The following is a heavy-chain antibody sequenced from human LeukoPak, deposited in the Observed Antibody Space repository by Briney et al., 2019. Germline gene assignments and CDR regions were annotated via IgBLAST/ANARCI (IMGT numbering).Heavy chain of an antibody. Sequence: ASVKVSCKVSGYTLTELSMHWVRQAPGKGLEWMGGFDPEDGETIYAQKFQGRVTMTRDMSTSTVYMDLSSLRSEDTAVYYCARDSPAAGKENFDYWGQGTLVTVSS. J-gene: IGHJ4*02. CDR1: GYTLTELS. D-gene: IGHD6-13*01. CDR2: FDPEDGET. V-gene: IGHV1-24*01. CDR3: ARDSPAAGKENFDY.